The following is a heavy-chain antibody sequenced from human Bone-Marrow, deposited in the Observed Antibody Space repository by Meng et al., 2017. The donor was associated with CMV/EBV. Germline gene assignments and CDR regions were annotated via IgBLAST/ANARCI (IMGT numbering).Heavy chain of an antibody. J-gene: IGHJ6*02. V-gene: IGHV1-69*10. CDR2: IIPILGIA. CDR3: ARAETVYYGMDV. CDR1: GGTFSSYA. Sequence: SVKVSCKASGGTFSSYASSWVRQAPGQGLEWMGGIIPILGIANYAQKFQGRVTITADKSTSTAYMELSSLRSEDTAVYYFARAETVYYGMDVWGQGTTVTVSS. D-gene: IGHD4-11*01.